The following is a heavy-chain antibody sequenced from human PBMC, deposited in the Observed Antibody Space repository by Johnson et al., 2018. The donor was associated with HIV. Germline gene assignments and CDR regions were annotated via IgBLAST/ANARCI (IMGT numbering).Heavy chain of an antibody. CDR1: GFTVSSNY. D-gene: IGHD3-9*01. J-gene: IGHJ3*02. CDR3: ARDGRDLVTRGSFDI. Sequence: VQLVESGGGLIQPGGSLRLSCAASGFTVSSNYMSWVRQAPGKGLAWVSVIYSGGSTYYADSVKGRFIISRDNSKNMLYLQMNSLRPEDTAVYYCARDGRDLVTRGSFDIWGQGTMVTVSS. V-gene: IGHV3-66*03. CDR2: IYSGGST.